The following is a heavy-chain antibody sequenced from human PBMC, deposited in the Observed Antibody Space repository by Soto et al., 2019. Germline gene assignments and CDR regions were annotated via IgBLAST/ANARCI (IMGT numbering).Heavy chain of an antibody. CDR3: ARFNCISSSCYEGYFDY. Sequence: QVQLVQSGAEVKKPGASVKVSCKTSGYTFTRYGISWVRQAPGQGLEWMGWISTDIGNTNYAQKVQDRVTMTTDTSTSSAYMELRSLRSDDTAVYYCARFNCISSSCYEGYFDYWGQGTLVTVSS. D-gene: IGHD2-2*01. CDR2: ISTDIGNT. J-gene: IGHJ4*02. V-gene: IGHV1-18*01. CDR1: GYTFTRYG.